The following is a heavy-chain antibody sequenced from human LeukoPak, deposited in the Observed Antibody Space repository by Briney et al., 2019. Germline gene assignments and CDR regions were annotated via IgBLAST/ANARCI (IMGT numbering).Heavy chain of an antibody. Sequence: SETLSLTCTVSGGSISSYYWSWIRQPPGKGLEWMGNIYYSGSTNYNSSLKSRVTISVDTSKNQISLKLSSVTAADTAVYYCARTGYSSSWSNFDYWGQGTLVTVSS. CDR1: GGSISSYY. CDR2: IYYSGST. CDR3: ARTGYSSSWSNFDY. D-gene: IGHD6-13*01. J-gene: IGHJ4*02. V-gene: IGHV4-59*08.